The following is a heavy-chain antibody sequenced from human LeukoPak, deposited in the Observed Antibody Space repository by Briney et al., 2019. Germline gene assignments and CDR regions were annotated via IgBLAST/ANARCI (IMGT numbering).Heavy chain of an antibody. CDR3: AKDTYGSSPYYFDY. D-gene: IGHD6-6*01. CDR1: GFTFSSYA. Sequence: GGSLRLSCAASGFTFSSYAMSWVRQAPGKGLDWVSAISSSGGSTYYADSVKGRFTIFRDNSRNTLYLQMNSLRAEDSAVYYCAKDTYGSSPYYFDYWGQGTLVTVSS. V-gene: IGHV3-23*01. J-gene: IGHJ4*02. CDR2: ISSSGGST.